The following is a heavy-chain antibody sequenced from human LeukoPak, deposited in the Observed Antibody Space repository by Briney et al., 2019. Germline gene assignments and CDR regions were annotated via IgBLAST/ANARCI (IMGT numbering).Heavy chain of an antibody. CDR1: GYTFTSYD. CDR3: AREMEGSGSYPY. D-gene: IGHD3-10*01. J-gene: IGHJ4*02. CDR2: MNTNSGNT. V-gene: IGHV1-8*01. Sequence: ASVKVSCKASGYTFTSYDINWVRQATGQGLEWMGWMNTNSGNTGYAQKFQGRITMTRNTSISTAYMELSSLRSEDTAVYYCAREMEGSGSYPYWGQGTLVTVSS.